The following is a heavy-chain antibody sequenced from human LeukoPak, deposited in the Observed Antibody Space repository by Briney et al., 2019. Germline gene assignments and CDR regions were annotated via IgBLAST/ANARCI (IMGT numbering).Heavy chain of an antibody. J-gene: IGHJ4*02. CDR2: IYYDGST. D-gene: IGHD5-12*01. V-gene: IGHV4-59*01. CDR3: ARGGIFSGYEYSSFDY. Sequence: KASETLSLTCTVSGDSISRYYWSWIRQPPGKGLEWIAYIYYDGSTNYGPSLKSRVTISIDTSDNQFSLKLSSVTAADTAVYYCARGGIFSGYEYSSFDYWGQGTRVTVSS. CDR1: GDSISRYY.